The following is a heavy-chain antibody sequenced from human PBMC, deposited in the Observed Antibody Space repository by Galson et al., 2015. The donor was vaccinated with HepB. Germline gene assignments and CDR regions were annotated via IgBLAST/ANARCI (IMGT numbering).Heavy chain of an antibody. Sequence: QSGAEVKKPGESLKISCKASGYRFSNYWIGWVRQMPGKGLEWIGIIYPSDYDLRYSPSLQGQVTISVDKSVTTTYLQWDSLKASDSAMYYCARRSFGYVDYWGQGTLVTVSS. CDR3: ARRSFGYVDY. J-gene: IGHJ4*02. CDR1: GYRFSNYW. CDR2: IYPSDYDL. V-gene: IGHV5-51*01. D-gene: IGHD3-16*01.